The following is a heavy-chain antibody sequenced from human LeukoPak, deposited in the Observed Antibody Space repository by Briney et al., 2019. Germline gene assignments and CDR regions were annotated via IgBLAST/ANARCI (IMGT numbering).Heavy chain of an antibody. D-gene: IGHD3-10*01. CDR2: IGGSGIRT. CDR1: GFTFSSTW. J-gene: IGHJ4*02. CDR3: AKDRFGHTDQRPLAVDS. V-gene: IGHV3-23*01. Sequence: GGPLRLSCAASGFTFSSTWMSWVRQAPGKGLEWVSGIGGSGIRTYYADSVRGRFTVSRDNSKNILTLHLSSLRVEDTALYYCAKDRFGHTDQRPLAVDSWGQGTLVIVSS.